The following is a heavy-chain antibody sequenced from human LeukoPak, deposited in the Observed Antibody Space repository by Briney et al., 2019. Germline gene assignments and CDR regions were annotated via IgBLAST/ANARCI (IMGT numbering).Heavy chain of an antibody. D-gene: IGHD3-10*01. CDR1: VYTFTSYY. Sequence: ASGKLSCKPSVYTFTSYYMHWGRQAPGQRLEGMGIVNPSRSSTSYTQKSQGRVTMTRDTSTTTVYMELSSLRSEDTAVYYCASPPFMASESYFDYWGQGTLVTVSS. CDR2: VNPSRSST. J-gene: IGHJ4*02. CDR3: ASPPFMASESYFDY. V-gene: IGHV1-46*01.